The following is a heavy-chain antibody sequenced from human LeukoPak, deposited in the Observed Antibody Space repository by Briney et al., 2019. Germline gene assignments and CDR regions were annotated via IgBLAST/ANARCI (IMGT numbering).Heavy chain of an antibody. Sequence: GGSLRLSCAASGFTFSTYSMNWVRQAPGKGLEWVSYISSGSSTIYYADSVKGRFTISRDNAKNSVYLQMNSLRDEDTAVYYCVRDPDALDYWGQGTLVTVSS. CDR2: ISSGSSTI. CDR3: VRDPDALDY. V-gene: IGHV3-48*02. J-gene: IGHJ4*02. CDR1: GFTFSTYS.